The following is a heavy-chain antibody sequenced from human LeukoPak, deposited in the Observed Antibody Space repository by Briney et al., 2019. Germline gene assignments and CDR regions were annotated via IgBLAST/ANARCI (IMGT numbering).Heavy chain of an antibody. CDR2: ISYDGGNK. J-gene: IGHJ4*02. V-gene: IGHV3-30*18. Sequence: GGPLRLSCAASGFTFSSYGMHWVRQAPGKGLEWVAVISYDGGNKYYADSVKGRFTISRDNSMDTLYLQMNSLRAEDTAVYYCAKVGIAVADIDYWGQGTLVTVSS. CDR1: GFTFSSYG. D-gene: IGHD6-19*01. CDR3: AKVGIAVADIDY.